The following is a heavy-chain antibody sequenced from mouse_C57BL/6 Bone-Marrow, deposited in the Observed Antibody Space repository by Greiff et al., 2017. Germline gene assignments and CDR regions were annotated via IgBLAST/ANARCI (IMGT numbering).Heavy chain of an antibody. D-gene: IGHD2-4*01. Sequence: EVKLVESGEGLVKPGGSLKLSCAASGFTFSSYAMSWVRQTPEKRLEWVAYISSGGDYIYYADTVKGRFTISRDNARNTRYLQMSSLKSEDTAMYYWTRGRGYDYDAAWFAYWGQGTLVTVSA. V-gene: IGHV5-9-1*02. CDR2: ISSGGDYI. CDR1: GFTFSSYA. CDR3: TRGRGYDYDAAWFAY. J-gene: IGHJ3*01.